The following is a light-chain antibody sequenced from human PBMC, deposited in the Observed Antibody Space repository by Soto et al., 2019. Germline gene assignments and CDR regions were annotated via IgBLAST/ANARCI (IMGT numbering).Light chain of an antibody. CDR1: QSLLHSNGNTC. CDR2: FGS. J-gene: IGKJ1*01. Sequence: EIVMTQSPLSLTVTPGEPASISCKSSQSLLHSNGNTCLDWYMQKPGQSPQLLIYFGSRRAPGAPDRVYGSGSDTDFPLRISTVEADDAGIYYCMQALQTPRTFGQGTKLEI. CDR3: MQALQTPRT. V-gene: IGKV2-28*01.